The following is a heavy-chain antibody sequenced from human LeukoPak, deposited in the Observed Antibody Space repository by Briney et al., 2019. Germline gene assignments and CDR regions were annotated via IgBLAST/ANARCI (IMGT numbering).Heavy chain of an antibody. V-gene: IGHV1-46*01. CDR1: GYTFTSYY. D-gene: IGHD5-12*01. CDR2: INPSGGST. J-gene: IGHJ4*02. CDR3: AREDSGYDFEY. Sequence: ASVKVSCKASGYTFTSYYMHWVRQAPGQGLEWMGIINPSGGSTSYAQKFQGRVTMTRDTSTSTVYMELSSLRAEDTAVLYCAREDSGYDFEYWGQGTLVTVSA.